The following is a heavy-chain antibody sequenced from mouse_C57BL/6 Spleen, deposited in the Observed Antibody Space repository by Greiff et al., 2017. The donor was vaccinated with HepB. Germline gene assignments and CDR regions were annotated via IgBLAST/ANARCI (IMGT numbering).Heavy chain of an antibody. CDR1: GFTFSDYY. Sequence: EVKLVESGGGLVQPGGSLKLSCAASGFTFSDYYMYWVRQTPEKRLEWVAYISNGGGSTYYPDTVKGRFTISRDNAKNNLYLQMSRLKSEDTAMYYCASITTVVGRGAMDYWGQGTSVTVSS. CDR2: ISNGGGST. J-gene: IGHJ4*01. D-gene: IGHD1-1*01. V-gene: IGHV5-12*01. CDR3: ASITTVVGRGAMDY.